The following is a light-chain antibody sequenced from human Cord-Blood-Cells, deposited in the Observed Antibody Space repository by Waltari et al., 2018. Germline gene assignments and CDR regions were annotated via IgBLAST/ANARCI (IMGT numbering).Light chain of an antibody. CDR3: SSYTRSSTLV. CDR1: SSDVGGYNY. J-gene: IGLJ2*01. Sequence: QSALTQPASVSGSPGQSITISCTGTSSDVGGYNYVSWYQQHPGKAPKLMIYYVSKRPSGVSNRFSGSKSGNTASLTISGLQAEDEADYYCSSYTRSSTLVFGGGTKLTVL. CDR2: YVS. V-gene: IGLV2-14*01.